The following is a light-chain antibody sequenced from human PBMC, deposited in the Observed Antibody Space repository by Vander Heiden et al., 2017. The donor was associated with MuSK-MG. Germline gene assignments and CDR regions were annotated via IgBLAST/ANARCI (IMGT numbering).Light chain of an antibody. CDR2: GKN. Sequence: SSYLTHDPPVSVACAQTVRITCQGDSRRSYYASWYQQKLGQAPVLVIYGKNNRPSGIPDRFSGSSSGNTASLTITGAQAEDEADYYCNSRDSSGNHLKVFGGGTKLTVL. CDR3: NSRDSSGNHLKV. CDR1: SRRSYY. V-gene: IGLV3-19*01. J-gene: IGLJ2*01.